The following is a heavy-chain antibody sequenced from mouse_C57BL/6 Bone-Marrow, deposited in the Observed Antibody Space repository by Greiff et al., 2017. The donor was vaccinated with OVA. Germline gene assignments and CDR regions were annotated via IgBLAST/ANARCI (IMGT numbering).Heavy chain of an antibody. Sequence: EVKVEESGGGLVKPGGSLKLSCAASGFTFSDYGMHWVRQAPEKGLEGVAYISSGSSTLYYADTVTGRFTISRDTAKNTLFLQMTSLRSEDTAMYYCAIYYYGSPCAYWGQGTLVTVSA. V-gene: IGHV5-17*01. D-gene: IGHD1-1*01. CDR1: GFTFSDYG. CDR3: AIYYYGSPCAY. CDR2: ISSGSSTL. J-gene: IGHJ3*01.